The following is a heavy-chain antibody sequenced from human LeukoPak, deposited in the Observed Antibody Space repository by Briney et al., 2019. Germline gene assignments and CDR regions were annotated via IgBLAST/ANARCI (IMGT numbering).Heavy chain of an antibody. CDR1: GGSFSGYY. V-gene: IGHV4-34*01. Sequence: SETLSLACAVYGGSFSGYYWNWIRQSPGKGLEWIGEINHSGTTDYNPSLKSRVTITIDTSKKQFSLNLTSVTAADTAVYYCAGHESGYCSGGICYPTTWCDPWGQGALVTVSS. J-gene: IGHJ5*02. D-gene: IGHD2-15*01. CDR3: AGHESGYCSGGICYPTTWCDP. CDR2: INHSGTT.